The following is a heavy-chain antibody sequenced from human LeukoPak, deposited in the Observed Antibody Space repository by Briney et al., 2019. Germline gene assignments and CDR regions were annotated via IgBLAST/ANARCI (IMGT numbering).Heavy chain of an antibody. J-gene: IGHJ6*03. Sequence: PSETLSLTCAVYGGSFSGYYWSWIRQPPGKGLEWIGEINHSGSTNYNPSLKSRVTISVDTSKNQFSLKLSSVTAADTAVYYCARGRGQWLVSTKTRYYYYYMDVWGKGTTVTVSS. D-gene: IGHD6-19*01. CDR2: INHSGST. V-gene: IGHV4-34*01. CDR1: GGSFSGYY. CDR3: ARGRGQWLVSTKTRYYYYYMDV.